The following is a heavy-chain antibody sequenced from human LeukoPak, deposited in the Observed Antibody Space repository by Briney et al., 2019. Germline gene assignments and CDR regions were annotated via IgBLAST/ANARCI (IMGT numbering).Heavy chain of an antibody. V-gene: IGHV3-48*01. CDR3: AKDSGRYYYDFWSGLETGFDY. CDR2: ISSISSTI. J-gene: IGHJ4*02. CDR1: GFTFSSYE. D-gene: IGHD3-3*01. Sequence: GGSLRLSCAASGFTFSSYEMNWVRQAPGKGLEWVSYISSISSTIFYADSVKGRFTISRDNSKNTLYLQMNSLRAEDTAVYYCAKDSGRYYYDFWSGLETGFDYWGQGTLVTVSS.